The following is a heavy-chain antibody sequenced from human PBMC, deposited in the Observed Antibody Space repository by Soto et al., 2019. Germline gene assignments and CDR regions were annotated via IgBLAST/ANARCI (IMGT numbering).Heavy chain of an antibody. CDR2: ISSISANT. CDR1: GFSFSDYS. D-gene: IGHD2-21*02. Sequence: EVQLVESGGGLVFPGGSLRLSCVASGFSFSDYSMNWVRQAPGKGLEWVSYISSISANTQYADSVKGRFTVSRDNAKNSLLLQMDRLRDEDTAIYYCARLPKGSLVTAWGQGTLVTVSS. J-gene: IGHJ4*02. CDR3: ARLPKGSLVTA. V-gene: IGHV3-48*02.